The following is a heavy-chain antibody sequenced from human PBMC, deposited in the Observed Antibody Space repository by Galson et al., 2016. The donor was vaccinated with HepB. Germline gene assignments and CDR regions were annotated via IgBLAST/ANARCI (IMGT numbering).Heavy chain of an antibody. Sequence: SLRLSCAASGFTFTNYAMTWVRQAPGKGLEWVSSISGSGGGTSYADSVKGRFTISRDNSRNTLYLQINSLRAEDTALYYCAKEKNPSATIVVFTYMDAWGKGTKVTVSS. CDR3: AKEKNPSATIVVFTYMDA. CDR2: ISGSGGGT. D-gene: IGHD3-22*01. V-gene: IGHV3-23*01. CDR1: GFTFTNYA. J-gene: IGHJ6*03.